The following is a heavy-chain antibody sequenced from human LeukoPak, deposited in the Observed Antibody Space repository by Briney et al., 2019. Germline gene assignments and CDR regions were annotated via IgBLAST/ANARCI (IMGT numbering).Heavy chain of an antibody. CDR1: GLTFRTYA. CDR2: ISDSGGYT. J-gene: IGHJ5*02. CDR3: VRAHHPGGWFDP. V-gene: IGHV3-23*01. Sequence: GGSLRLSCAASGLTFRTYAMSWVRQAPGKGLEWVSSISDSGGYTFYADSVKGRFTISRDNSKNTVYLQMNSLTAEDTAVHYCVRAHHPGGWFDPWGQGTLVTVSS. D-gene: IGHD3-10*01.